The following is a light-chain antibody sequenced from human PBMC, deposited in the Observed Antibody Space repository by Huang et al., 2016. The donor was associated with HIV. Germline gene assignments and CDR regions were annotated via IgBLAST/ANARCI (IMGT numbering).Light chain of an antibody. J-gene: IGKJ5*01. CDR3: QQYFNYPF. V-gene: IGKV1-8*01. CDR1: QNIANY. Sequence: AIRMTQSPSSLSASTGDRVTITCRASQNIANYLAWYQQKPGKAPKLLIHAATTLQNGFPSIFSGSGSGTYFVLNISCLQSEDFATYYCQQYFNYPFFGPGTRLEIK. CDR2: AAT.